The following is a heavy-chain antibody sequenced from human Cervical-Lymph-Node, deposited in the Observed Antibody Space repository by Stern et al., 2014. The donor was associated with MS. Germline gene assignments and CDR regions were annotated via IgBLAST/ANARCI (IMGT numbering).Heavy chain of an antibody. CDR2: IYHSGST. V-gene: IGHV4-30-2*01. D-gene: IGHD4-17*01. J-gene: IGHJ3*02. CDR3: ARSSTVTPNAFDI. Sequence: QVQLQESGSGLVKPSQTLSLTCAVSGGSISSGGYPWSWIRQPPGKGLEWIGYIYHSGSTYYNPSLKSRVTISVDRSKNQFSLKLSSVTAADTAVYYCARSSTVTPNAFDIWGQGTMVTVSS. CDR1: GGSISSGGYP.